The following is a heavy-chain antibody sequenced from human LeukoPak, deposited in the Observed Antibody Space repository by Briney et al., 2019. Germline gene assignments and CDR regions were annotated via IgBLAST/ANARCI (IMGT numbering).Heavy chain of an antibody. V-gene: IGHV3-7*01. CDR1: GFTFSRYR. J-gene: IGHJ4*02. D-gene: IGHD6-6*01. Sequence: GGSLRLSCAASGFTFSRYRMSWVRQAPGKGLEWVANIKQDGSQKSYVDSVKGRFTISRDNANNLLYLQMNSLRAEDTAVYYCARESFAARWDWGQGTLVTVSS. CDR2: IKQDGSQK. CDR3: ARESFAARWD.